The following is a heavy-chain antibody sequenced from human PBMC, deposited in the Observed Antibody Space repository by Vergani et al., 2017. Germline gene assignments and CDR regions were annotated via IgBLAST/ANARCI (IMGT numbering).Heavy chain of an antibody. Sequence: EVQLVESGGGLVKPGGPLRLSCAASGFPFSSFSMNWVPQAPGKGLEGVSSISSSSSYIYYADSVKGRFTISRDNAKNALYLQMNSLRAEDTAVYYCARWTTGTTTVDYDGMDVWGQGTTVTVSS. CDR1: GFPFSSFS. V-gene: IGHV3-21*01. CDR2: ISSSSSYI. CDR3: ARWTTGTTTVDYDGMDV. D-gene: IGHD4-17*01. J-gene: IGHJ6*02.